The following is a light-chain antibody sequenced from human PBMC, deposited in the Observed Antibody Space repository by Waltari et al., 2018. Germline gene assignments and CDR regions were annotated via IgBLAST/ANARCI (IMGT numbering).Light chain of an antibody. CDR3: QQYSSSPLT. CDR2: GAS. V-gene: IGKV3-20*01. Sequence: EIVLTQSPGTLSLSPGERATLSCRASQSVNNYLAWFQQKPGQAPRLLIHGASSRATGIPDRISGSESGTDFTLTISGLEPQDFAVYYCQQYSSSPLTFGPGTKVDIK. J-gene: IGKJ3*01. CDR1: QSVNNY.